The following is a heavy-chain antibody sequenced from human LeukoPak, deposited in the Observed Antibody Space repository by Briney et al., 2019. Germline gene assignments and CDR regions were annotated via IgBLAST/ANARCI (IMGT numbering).Heavy chain of an antibody. D-gene: IGHD3-22*01. CDR2: MSPNSGNT. CDR3: ARAPFYFDSSGWD. J-gene: IGHJ4*02. V-gene: IGHV1-8*02. CDR1: GYTFTTYD. Sequence: ASVKVSCTASGYTFTTYDINWVRQATGQGLEWMGWMSPNSGNTGYAQKFQGRVTMTRNTSISTAYMELSSLKCEDTAVYYCARAPFYFDSSGWDWGQGTLVTVSS.